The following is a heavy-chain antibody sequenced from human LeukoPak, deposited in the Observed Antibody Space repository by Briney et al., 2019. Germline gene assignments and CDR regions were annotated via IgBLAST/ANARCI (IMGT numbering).Heavy chain of an antibody. V-gene: IGHV3-21*01. J-gene: IGHJ4*02. Sequence: GGSLRLSCAASGFTFSSYSMNWVRQAPGKGLEWVSSISSSSSYIYYADSVKGRFTISRDNARNSLYLQMNSLRAEDTAVYYCARSCSSTSCSDYWGQGTLVTVSS. CDR3: ARSCSSTSCSDY. D-gene: IGHD2-2*01. CDR2: ISSSSSYI. CDR1: GFTFSSYS.